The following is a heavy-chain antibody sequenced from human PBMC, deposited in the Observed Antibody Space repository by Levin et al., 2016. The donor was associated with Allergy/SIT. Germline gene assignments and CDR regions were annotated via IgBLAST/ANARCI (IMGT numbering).Heavy chain of an antibody. J-gene: IGHJ6*03. CDR3: AGGELERQNYYYYMDV. V-gene: IGHV3-30-3*01. Sequence: GGSLRLSCAASGFTFSSYAMHWVRQAPGKGLEWVAVISYDGSNKYYADSVKGRFTISRDNSKNTLYLQMNSLRAEDTAVYYCAGGELERQNYYYYMDVWGKGTTVTVSS. D-gene: IGHD1-1*01. CDR1: GFTFSSYA. CDR2: ISYDGSNK.